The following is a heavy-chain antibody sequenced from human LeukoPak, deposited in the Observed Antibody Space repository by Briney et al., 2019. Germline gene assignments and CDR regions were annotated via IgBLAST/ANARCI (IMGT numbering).Heavy chain of an antibody. V-gene: IGHV3-33*01. CDR2: IWYDGINN. D-gene: IGHD6-13*01. J-gene: IGHJ6*02. CDR1: GFTFSNYD. CDR3: ARGPRLGAGNPYYYYGMDV. Sequence: HPGGSLRLSCAASGFTFSNYDMHWVRQAPGKGLEWVAVIWYDGINNYYTDSVKGRFSVSGENAKNSLYLQMNSLRAGDTAVYYCARGPRLGAGNPYYYYGMDVWGQGTKVTVSS.